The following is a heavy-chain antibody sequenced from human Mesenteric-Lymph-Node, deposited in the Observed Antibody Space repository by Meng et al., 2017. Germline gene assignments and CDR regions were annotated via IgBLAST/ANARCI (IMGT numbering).Heavy chain of an antibody. CDR2: ISSSGSTI. CDR3: ARGADSPLRYFDY. CDR1: GFTFSDYY. V-gene: IGHV3-11*04. J-gene: IGHJ4*02. D-gene: IGHD3-22*01. Sequence: GESLKISCAASGFTFSDYYMSWIRQAPGKGLEWVSYISSSGSTIYYADSVKGRFTISRDNAKNSLYLQMNSLRAEDTAVYYCARGADSPLRYFDYWGQGTLVTVSS.